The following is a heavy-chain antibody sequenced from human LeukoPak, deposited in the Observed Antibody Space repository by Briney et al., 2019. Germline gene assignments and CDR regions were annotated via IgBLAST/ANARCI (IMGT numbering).Heavy chain of an antibody. J-gene: IGHJ4*02. CDR3: AKDRGGAARHTLQY. CDR2: ISSSSSTI. Sequence: GGSLRLSCAASGFTFSSYSMSWVGQAPGKGLEWVSYISSSSSTIYYADSVKGRFTISRDNAKNSLSLQMNSLRAEDTAVYYCAKDRGGAARHTLQYWGQGTLVTVSS. V-gene: IGHV3-48*01. CDR1: GFTFSSYS. D-gene: IGHD6-6*01.